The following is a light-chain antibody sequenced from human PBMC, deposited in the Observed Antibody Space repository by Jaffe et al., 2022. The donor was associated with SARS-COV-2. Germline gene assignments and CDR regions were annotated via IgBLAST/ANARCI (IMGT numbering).Light chain of an antibody. Sequence: ETVMTQSPGTLSVSPGEGATLSCRASQSISNNLAWYQQKPGQAPRLLIYGASTRATGIPARFSGSGSETEFSLTISSLQSEDFAVYYCQQYNNWPLTFGGGTKVEI. CDR3: QQYNNWPLT. J-gene: IGKJ4*01. CDR2: GAS. CDR1: QSISNN. V-gene: IGKV3-15*01.